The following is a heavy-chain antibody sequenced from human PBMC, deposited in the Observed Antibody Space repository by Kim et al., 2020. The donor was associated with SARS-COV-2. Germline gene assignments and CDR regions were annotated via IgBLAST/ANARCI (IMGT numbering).Heavy chain of an antibody. V-gene: IGHV3-21*06. Sequence: GGSLRLSCVGSGFSFSTYSMNWVRQPPGKGLEWISYINRASSYISYADSVKGRFTMSRDNAESSVYLQMNSLRDDDTAVYYCVRADIVPIPEVWGQGTLVIVSS. D-gene: IGHD5-12*01. J-gene: IGHJ1*01. CDR2: INRASSYI. CDR1: GFSFSTYS. CDR3: VRADIVPIPEV.